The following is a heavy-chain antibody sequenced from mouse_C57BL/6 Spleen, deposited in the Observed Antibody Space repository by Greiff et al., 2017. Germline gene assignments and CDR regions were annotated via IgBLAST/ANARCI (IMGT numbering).Heavy chain of an antibody. CDR3: AGIYYDYDDYFDY. J-gene: IGHJ2*01. CDR2: IYPGSGST. V-gene: IGHV1-55*01. CDR1: GYTFTSYW. Sequence: QVHVKQPGAELVKPGASVKMSCKASGYTFTSYWITWVKQRPGQGLEWIGDIYPGSGSTNYNEKFKSKATLTVDTSSSTAYMQLSSLTSEDSAVYYCAGIYYDYDDYFDYWGQGTTLTVSS. D-gene: IGHD2-4*01.